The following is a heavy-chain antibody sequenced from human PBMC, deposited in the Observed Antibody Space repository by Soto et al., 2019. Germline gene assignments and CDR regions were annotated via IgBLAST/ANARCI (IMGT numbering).Heavy chain of an antibody. Sequence: QVQLQESGPGLVKPSETLSLTCTVSGGSISTYYWSWIRQPPGKGLEWIGYIYYSGSTNYSPSLKSRVTISIDSSKHQFSLNLSSVTAADTAVYYCARQPKRFVDPWYFDYWGQGALATVSS. J-gene: IGHJ4*02. V-gene: IGHV4-59*08. CDR1: GGSISTYY. CDR2: IYYSGST. CDR3: ARQPKRFVDPWYFDY. D-gene: IGHD3-3*01.